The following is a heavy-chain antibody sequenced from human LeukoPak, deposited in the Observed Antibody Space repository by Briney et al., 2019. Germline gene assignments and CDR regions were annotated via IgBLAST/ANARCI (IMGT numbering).Heavy chain of an antibody. CDR3: ARGGGYYDSSGSAFDY. CDR1: GGSINSGGYY. CDR2: IYYSGST. Sequence: SETLSLTCTVSGGSINSGGYYWSWIRQHPGKGLEWIGYIYYSGSTYYNPSLKSRVTISVDTSKNQFSLKLSSVTAADTAVYYCARGGGYYDSSGSAFDYWGQGTLVTVSS. D-gene: IGHD3-22*01. J-gene: IGHJ4*02. V-gene: IGHV4-31*03.